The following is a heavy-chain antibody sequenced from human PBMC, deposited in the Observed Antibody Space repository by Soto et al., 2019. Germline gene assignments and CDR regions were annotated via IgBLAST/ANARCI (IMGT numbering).Heavy chain of an antibody. CDR1: GGTFSSYA. CDR3: ARTAVAGTSTYYYYGMDV. CDR2: IIPIFGTA. V-gene: IGHV1-69*01. J-gene: IGHJ6*02. D-gene: IGHD6-19*01. Sequence: QVQLVQSGAEVKKPGSSVKVSCKASGGTFSSYAISWVRQAPGQGLEWMGGIIPIFGTANYAQKFQGRVTITADESTSTAYMELSRLRSEDTAVYYCARTAVAGTSTYYYYGMDVWGQGTTVTVSS.